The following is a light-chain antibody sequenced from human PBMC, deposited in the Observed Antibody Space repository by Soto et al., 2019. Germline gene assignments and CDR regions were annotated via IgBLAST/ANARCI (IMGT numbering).Light chain of an antibody. CDR2: SNN. CDR1: SSNIGSNT. CDR3: AAWDDSLNGWV. V-gene: IGLV1-44*01. Sequence: QSVLTQPPSASGTPGQRVTISCSGSSSNIGSNTVNWYQQLPGTAPKVLIYSNNQRPSGVPDRFSGSKSGTSASLAISGLRSEDEADYYCAAWDDSLNGWVFGGGTKLTVL. J-gene: IGLJ3*02.